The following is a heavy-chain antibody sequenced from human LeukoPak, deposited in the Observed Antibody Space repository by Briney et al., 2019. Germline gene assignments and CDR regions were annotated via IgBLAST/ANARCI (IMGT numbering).Heavy chain of an antibody. Sequence: GGSLRLSCAASGFTFSSYAMSWVRQAPGKGLEWVSAISGSGGSTYYADSVKGRFTISRDNSKNTLYLQMNSLRSEDTAVYYCATLTMVRGVDLYYYYGMDVWGQGTTVTVSS. CDR2: ISGSGGST. D-gene: IGHD3-10*01. CDR1: GFTFSSYA. V-gene: IGHV3-23*01. J-gene: IGHJ6*02. CDR3: ATLTMVRGVDLYYYYGMDV.